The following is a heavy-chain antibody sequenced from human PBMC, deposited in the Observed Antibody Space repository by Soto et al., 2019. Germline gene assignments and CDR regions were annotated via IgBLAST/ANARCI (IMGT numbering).Heavy chain of an antibody. Sequence: SGPTLVNPTETLTLTCTVSGFSLSNARMGVSWIRQPPGKALEWLAHIFSNDEKSYSTSLKSRLTISKDTSKSQVVLTMTNMDPVDTATYYCARDLWFGELSPPSYYYGMDVWGQGTTVPVSS. CDR1: GFSLSNARMG. J-gene: IGHJ6*02. V-gene: IGHV2-26*01. D-gene: IGHD3-10*01. CDR2: IFSNDEK. CDR3: ARDLWFGELSPPSYYYGMDV.